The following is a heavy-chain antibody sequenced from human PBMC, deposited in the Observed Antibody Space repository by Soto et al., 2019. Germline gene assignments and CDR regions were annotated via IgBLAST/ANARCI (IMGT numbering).Heavy chain of an antibody. D-gene: IGHD2-2*01. CDR1: GGTFSSYA. Sequence: QVQLVQSGAEVKKPGSSVKVSCKASGGTFSSYAISWVRQAPGQGLEWMGGIIPIFGTANYAQKFQGRVTITADESTSTAYMELSSLRSEDTAVYYCARVVTGGPQLPRFGAFDIWGQGTMVTVSS. J-gene: IGHJ3*02. CDR2: IIPIFGTA. CDR3: ARVVTGGPQLPRFGAFDI. V-gene: IGHV1-69*01.